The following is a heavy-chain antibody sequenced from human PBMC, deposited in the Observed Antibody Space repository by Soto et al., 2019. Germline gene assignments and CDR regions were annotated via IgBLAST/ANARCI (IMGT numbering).Heavy chain of an antibody. CDR2: IYPGDSDT. CDR3: ARHGGDIAARLGYYYYGMDV. V-gene: IGHV5-51*01. CDR1: GYSFTSYW. Sequence: PGESLKISCKGSGYSFTSYWIGWVRQMPGKGLEWMGIIYPGDSDTRYSPSFQGQVTISADKSISTAYLQWGSLKASDTAMYYCARHGGDIAARLGYYYYGMDVWGQGTTVTVSS. D-gene: IGHD6-6*01. J-gene: IGHJ6*02.